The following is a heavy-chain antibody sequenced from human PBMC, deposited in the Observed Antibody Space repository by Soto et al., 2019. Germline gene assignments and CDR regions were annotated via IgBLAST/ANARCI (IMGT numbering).Heavy chain of an antibody. D-gene: IGHD3-22*01. J-gene: IGHJ4*02. CDR1: GFTFSSYS. CDR2: ISSSSSYI. CDR3: ARAPYYYDSSVYYGY. Sequence: EVQLVESGGGLVKPGGSLRLSCAASGFTFSSYSMNWVRQAPGKGLERVSSISSSSSYIYYADSVKGRFTISRDNAKNSLYLQMNSLRAEDTAVYYCARAPYYYDSSVYYGYWGQGTLVIVSS. V-gene: IGHV3-21*01.